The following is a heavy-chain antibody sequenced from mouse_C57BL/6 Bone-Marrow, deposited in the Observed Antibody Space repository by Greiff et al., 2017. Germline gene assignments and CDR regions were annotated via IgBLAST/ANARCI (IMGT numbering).Heavy chain of an antibody. V-gene: IGHV1-69*01. J-gene: IGHJ1*03. CDR1: GYTFTSYW. Sequence: QVQLQQPGAELVMPGASVKLSCKASGYTFTSYWMHWVKQRPGQGLEWIGENDPSDSYTNYNQKFKGKSTLTVDKSSSTAYMQLSSLTSEGSAVYYCAPYYGSSYWYFDVWGTGTTVTVSS. CDR2: NDPSDSYT. CDR3: APYYGSSYWYFDV. D-gene: IGHD1-1*01.